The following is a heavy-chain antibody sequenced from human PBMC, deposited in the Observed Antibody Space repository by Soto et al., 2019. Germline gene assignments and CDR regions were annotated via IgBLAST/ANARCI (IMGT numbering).Heavy chain of an antibody. D-gene: IGHD2-8*02. J-gene: IGHJ5*02. V-gene: IGHV4-31*03. Sequence: SETLSLTCTVSGDSIGGVGYWSWIRQFPGRGLEWIGCISSSGSTYYNPALNNRISLSLDTSQNQFSLKLLSVTAADTAIYYCARSVVYGIVVPSHWFALWAQGSLVT. CDR3: ARSVVYGIVVPSHWFAL. CDR2: ISSSGST. CDR1: GDSIGGVGY.